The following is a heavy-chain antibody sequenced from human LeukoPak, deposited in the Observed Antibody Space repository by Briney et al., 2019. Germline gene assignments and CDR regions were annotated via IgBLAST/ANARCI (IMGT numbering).Heavy chain of an antibody. D-gene: IGHD3-3*01. CDR3: ARDLVFRTIFGVVIPSMDV. V-gene: IGHV4-39*07. J-gene: IGHJ6*03. CDR1: GGSISSSSYY. Sequence: SETLSLTCTVSGGSISSSSYYWGWIRQPPGKGLEWIGSIYYSGSTNYNPSLKSRVTMSVDTSKNQFSLKLSSVTAADTAVYYCARDLVFRTIFGVVIPSMDVWGKGTTVTVSS. CDR2: IYYSGST.